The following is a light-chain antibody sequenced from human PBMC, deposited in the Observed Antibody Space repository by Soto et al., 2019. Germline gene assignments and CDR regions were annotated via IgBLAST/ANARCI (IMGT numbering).Light chain of an antibody. Sequence: QSALTQPASVSGSPGQSITISCTGTSSDVGSRNLVSWYQQYPGKAPKFIIFEASKRPSGVSNRLSGSKSGRTASLPISGLQAEDEADYYCCSHAGSRAYVFGSGTKVTVL. V-gene: IGLV2-23*01. CDR2: EAS. J-gene: IGLJ1*01. CDR3: CSHAGSRAYV. CDR1: SSDVGSRNL.